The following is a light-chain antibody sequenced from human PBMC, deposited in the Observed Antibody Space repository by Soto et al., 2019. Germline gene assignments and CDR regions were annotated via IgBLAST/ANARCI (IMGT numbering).Light chain of an antibody. CDR1: QSISSW. J-gene: IGKJ4*01. V-gene: IGKV1-5*03. CDR2: KAS. CDR3: QQYNSYPS. Sequence: DIQMTQSPSTLSASVGDRVTITCRASQSISSWLAWYQQKPGKAPKLLIYKASSLESGVPSRFSGSGSGTEFTLTINSLQPDDFATYYCQQYNSYPSFGGGTKVEIK.